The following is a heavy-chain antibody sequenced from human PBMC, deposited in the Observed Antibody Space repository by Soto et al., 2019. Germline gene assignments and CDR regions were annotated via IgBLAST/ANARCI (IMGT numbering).Heavy chain of an antibody. Sequence: PGGSLRLSCTASGFPFGDYAMSWFRPAPGKGLEWVGFIRSKTYGGTTEYAASVKGRFTISRDDSRSIAYLQMNSLKTEDTAVYYCTRAEDYSRYYYFYYMDVWGKGTTVTVSS. CDR2: IRSKTYGGTT. V-gene: IGHV3-49*03. CDR3: TRAEDYSRYYYFYYMDV. J-gene: IGHJ6*03. D-gene: IGHD4-4*01. CDR1: GFPFGDYA.